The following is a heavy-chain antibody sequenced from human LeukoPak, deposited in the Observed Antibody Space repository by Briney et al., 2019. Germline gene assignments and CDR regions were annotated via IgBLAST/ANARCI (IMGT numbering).Heavy chain of an antibody. Sequence: SETLSLTCGVYGGSFSGHYCSWSRQPPGKGLEWIGEIIHSGRINYNPSLKSRVTISIDTSKNQFSLRLSSVTAAETAVYYCARGLREFGYYYYHMDVWGKGTTVTVSS. J-gene: IGHJ6*03. D-gene: IGHD3-10*01. CDR2: IIHSGRI. CDR3: ARGLREFGYYYYHMDV. CDR1: GGSFSGHY. V-gene: IGHV4-34*12.